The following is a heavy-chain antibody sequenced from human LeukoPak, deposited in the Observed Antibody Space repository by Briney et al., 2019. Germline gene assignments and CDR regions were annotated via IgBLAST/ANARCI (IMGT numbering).Heavy chain of an antibody. J-gene: IGHJ4*02. CDR3: AREGQHYYGSGSYYNLFEY. CDR2: IIPISGTA. V-gene: IGHV1-69*01. D-gene: IGHD3-10*01. Sequence: ASVKVSCKASGGTFSSYAISWVRQAPGQGLEWMGGIIPISGTANYAQKFQGRVTITADESTTTAYMELSSLRYEDTAVYYCAREGQHYYGSGSYYNLFEYWGQGTLVTVSS. CDR1: GGTFSSYA.